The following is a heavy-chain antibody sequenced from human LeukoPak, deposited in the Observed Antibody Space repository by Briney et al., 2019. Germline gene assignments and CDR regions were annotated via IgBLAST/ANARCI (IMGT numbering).Heavy chain of an antibody. CDR3: AKDWPMV. Sequence: GRSLRLSCAASGFTFSSYGMHWVRQAPGKGLEWVAVISYDGSNKYYADSVKGRFTISRDNSKNTLYLQMNSLRAEDTAVYYCAKDWPMVWGQGTMVTVSS. CDR2: ISYDGSNK. D-gene: IGHD3-10*01. V-gene: IGHV3-30*18. CDR1: GFTFSSYG. J-gene: IGHJ3*01.